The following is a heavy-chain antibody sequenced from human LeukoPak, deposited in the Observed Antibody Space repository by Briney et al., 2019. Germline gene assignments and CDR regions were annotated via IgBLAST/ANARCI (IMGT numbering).Heavy chain of an antibody. Sequence: GRSLRLSCAASGFTFSDHYMDWVRQAPGKGLEWVGRTRNKANSYTTEYAASVKGRFTISRDDSKNSLYMQMNSLKTEDTAVYYCARVSGYSSGWYPFDYWGQGTLVTVSS. CDR3: ARVSGYSSGWYPFDY. CDR2: TRNKANSYTT. CDR1: GFTFSDHY. J-gene: IGHJ4*02. D-gene: IGHD6-19*01. V-gene: IGHV3-72*01.